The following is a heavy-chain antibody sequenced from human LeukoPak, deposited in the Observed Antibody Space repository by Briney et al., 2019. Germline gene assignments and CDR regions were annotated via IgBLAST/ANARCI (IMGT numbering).Heavy chain of an antibody. D-gene: IGHD6-13*01. CDR3: ARVGASSSWYGSYYYYYMDV. J-gene: IGHJ6*03. Sequence: GGSLRLSCAASGFTFSDYYMSWIRQAPGKGLEWVSLISNSGSYIYYAESMKGRVTISRDNAKNSLFLQMNSLRDEDTALYYCARVGASSSWYGSYYYYYMDVWGMGTTVTVFS. V-gene: IGHV3-11*04. CDR1: GFTFSDYY. CDR2: ISNSGSYI.